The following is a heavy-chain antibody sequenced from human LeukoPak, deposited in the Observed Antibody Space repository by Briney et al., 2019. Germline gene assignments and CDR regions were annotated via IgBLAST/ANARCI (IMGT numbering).Heavy chain of an antibody. D-gene: IGHD2-15*01. Sequence: SVKVSCKASGGTFSSYAISWVRQAPGQGLEWMGGIIPIFGTANYAQKFQGRVRITADESTSTAYMELSSLRSEDTAVYYCARDRDCSGGSCYYGNDPWGQGTLVTVSS. CDR3: ARDRDCSGGSCYYGNDP. CDR1: GGTFSSYA. V-gene: IGHV1-69*13. J-gene: IGHJ5*02. CDR2: IIPIFGTA.